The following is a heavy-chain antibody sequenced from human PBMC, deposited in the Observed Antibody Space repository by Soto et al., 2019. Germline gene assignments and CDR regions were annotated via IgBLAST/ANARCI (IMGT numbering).Heavy chain of an antibody. CDR2: IIPIFGTA. CDR3: ARGGSVWDGYNYSY. J-gene: IGHJ4*02. CDR1: GGTFSSYA. Sequence: QVQLVQSGAEVKKPGSSVKVSCKASGGTFSSYAIGWVRQAPGQGLEWMGGIIPIFGTANYAQKFQGRVTITADESTSTAYMELSSLRSEDTAVYYCARGGSVWDGYNYSYWGQGTLVTVSS. D-gene: IGHD5-12*01. V-gene: IGHV1-69*01.